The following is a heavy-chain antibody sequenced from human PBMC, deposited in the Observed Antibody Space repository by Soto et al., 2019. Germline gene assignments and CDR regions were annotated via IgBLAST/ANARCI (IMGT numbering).Heavy chain of an antibody. D-gene: IGHD2-15*01. Sequence: EVQLVESGGGLVQPGRSLRLSCAASGFTFDDYAMHWVRQAPGKGLEWVSGISWNSGSIGYADSVKGRFTISRDNAKNSLYLQMNSLRAEDTALYYCAKDSASPTLLRNDAFDIWGQGTMVTVSS. V-gene: IGHV3-9*01. CDR1: GFTFDDYA. J-gene: IGHJ3*02. CDR3: AKDSASPTLLRNDAFDI. CDR2: ISWNSGSI.